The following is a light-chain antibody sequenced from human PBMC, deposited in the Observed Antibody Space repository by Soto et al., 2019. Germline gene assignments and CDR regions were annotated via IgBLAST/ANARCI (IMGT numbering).Light chain of an antibody. V-gene: IGLV2-14*01. CDR3: SSYTRTTTWV. CDR1: SSDVGGYNY. J-gene: IGLJ3*02. Sequence: QSALTQPASVSGSPGQSITISCTGFSSDVGGYNYVSWYQQHSGKAPKLMIYGVLNRPSGVSNRFSGSKSDNTASLTISGLQAEDEADYYCSSYTRTTTWVFGGGTKLTVL. CDR2: GVL.